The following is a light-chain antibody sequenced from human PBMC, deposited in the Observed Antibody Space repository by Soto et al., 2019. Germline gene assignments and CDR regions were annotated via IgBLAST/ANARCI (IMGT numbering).Light chain of an antibody. J-gene: IGKJ2*01. CDR2: AAS. CDR1: QGITND. Sequence: DIQMTQSPSSLSASVGDRVTITCRASQGITNDLGWYQQKPGKAPKRLIYAASSLQSGVPSRFSGSGSGTEFTLTISSLQPEDFATYYCQHYNNWPALYTFGQGTKLEIK. CDR3: QHYNNWPALYT. V-gene: IGKV1-17*01.